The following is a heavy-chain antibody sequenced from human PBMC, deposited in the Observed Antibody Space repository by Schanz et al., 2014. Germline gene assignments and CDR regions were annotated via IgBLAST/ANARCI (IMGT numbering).Heavy chain of an antibody. CDR2: IGYDGSEK. CDR3: VPMSIAAH. CDR1: GFSFSTYG. Sequence: VQLVESGGGLVKPGGSLRLSCAASGFSFSTYGMNWVRQAPGKGLEWVANIGYDGSEKYYVDSVKGRFTISRDNSKNTLFLQMSSLRAEDTAVYYCVPMSIAAHWGQGTLVTVSS. V-gene: IGHV3-33*08. D-gene: IGHD6-6*01. J-gene: IGHJ4*02.